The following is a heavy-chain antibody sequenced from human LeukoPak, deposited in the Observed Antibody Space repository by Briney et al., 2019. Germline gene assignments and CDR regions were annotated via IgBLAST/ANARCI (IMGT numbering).Heavy chain of an antibody. CDR1: GITLSNYG. Sequence: GGSLTLSCAVSGITLSNYGMSWVRQAPGGGLEWVADISGSGGSTNYADSVKGRFTISRDSPKNTLFLQMNSLRAEDTAVYFCAKRGVVTRVILVGFHREAYYFDSWGQGALVTVSS. J-gene: IGHJ4*02. CDR3: AKRGVVTRVILVGFHREAYYFDS. CDR2: ISGSGGST. D-gene: IGHD2-21*01. V-gene: IGHV3-23*01.